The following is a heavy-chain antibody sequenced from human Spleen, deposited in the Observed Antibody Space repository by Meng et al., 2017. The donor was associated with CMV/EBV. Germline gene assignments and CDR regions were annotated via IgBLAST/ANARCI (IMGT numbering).Heavy chain of an antibody. V-gene: IGHV1-69*04. J-gene: IGHJ5*02. CDR1: GGTFASYT. D-gene: IGHD6-19*01. CDR3: ARDHDSSGWYTP. Sequence: SVKVSCKASGGTFASYTIDWVRLAPGQGLEWIGRIIPILDITHFAQNFQDRVTITADKSTGTAYLELSSLTSDDTAVYYCARDHDSSGWYTPWGQGTLVTVSS. CDR2: IIPILDIT.